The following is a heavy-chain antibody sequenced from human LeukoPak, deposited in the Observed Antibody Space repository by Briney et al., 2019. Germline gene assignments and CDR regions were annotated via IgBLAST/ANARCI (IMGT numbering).Heavy chain of an antibody. CDR3: ARVRSVGGNPHAFNI. CDR1: GVTFSGYS. J-gene: IGHJ3*02. V-gene: IGHV3-21*01. D-gene: IGHD4-23*01. Sequence: GGSLRLSCAASGVTFSGYSMNWVRQAPGKGLEWVSAITATSLHIYYADSVKGRFTISRDNAKNSLYLRMNSLRVEDTALYYCARVRSVGGNPHAFNIWGQGTMVTVSS. CDR2: ITATSLHI.